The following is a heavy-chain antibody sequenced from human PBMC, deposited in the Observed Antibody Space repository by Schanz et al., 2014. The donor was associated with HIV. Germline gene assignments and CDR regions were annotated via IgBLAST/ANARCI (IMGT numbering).Heavy chain of an antibody. Sequence: QVQLVQSGPEVKKPGASVRVSCETSGYTFFDYDINWVRQAPGQGLEWMGWVNPESGNTGMADKFLGRLSLTRFASTGTAYMELDSLRSDATAIYYCVRAASFHFDKEGYYRNWYFDFWGRGTLVAVSS. CDR1: GYTFFDYD. V-gene: IGHV1-8*02. D-gene: IGHD1-26*01. CDR2: VNPESGNT. CDR3: VRAASFHFDKEGYYRNWYFDF. J-gene: IGHJ2*01.